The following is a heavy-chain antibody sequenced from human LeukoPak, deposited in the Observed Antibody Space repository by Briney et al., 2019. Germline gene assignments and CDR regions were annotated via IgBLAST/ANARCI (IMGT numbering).Heavy chain of an antibody. D-gene: IGHD3-22*01. CDR1: GGSFSGYY. CDR2: INHSGST. CDR3: ARGYFYDSSGPNYYYYYMDV. Sequence: SETLSLTCAVYGGSFSGYYWSWIRQPPGKGLEWIGEINHSGSTNNNPSLKSRVTISVDTSKNQFSLKLSSVTAADTAVYYCARGYFYDSSGPNYYYYYMDVWGKGTTVTVSS. J-gene: IGHJ6*03. V-gene: IGHV4-34*01.